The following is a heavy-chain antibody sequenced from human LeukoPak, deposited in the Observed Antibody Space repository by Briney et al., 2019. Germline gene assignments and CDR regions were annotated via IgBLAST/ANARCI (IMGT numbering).Heavy chain of an antibody. J-gene: IGHJ4*02. Sequence: PSETLSLTCTVSGGSISSSSYYWGWIRQPPGKGLEWIGSIYYSGSTYYNPSLKSRVPISVDTSKNPFSLKLSSVTAADTAVYYCAREGITMVRGVRSPYFDYWGQGTLVTVSS. CDR1: GGSISSSSYY. D-gene: IGHD3-10*01. CDR2: IYYSGST. V-gene: IGHV4-39*02. CDR3: AREGITMVRGVRSPYFDY.